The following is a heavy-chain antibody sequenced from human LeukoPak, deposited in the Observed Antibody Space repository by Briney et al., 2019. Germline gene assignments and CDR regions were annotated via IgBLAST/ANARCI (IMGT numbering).Heavy chain of an antibody. Sequence: QTGGSLRLSCAASGFTFSSYGMHWVRQAPGKGLEWVAFIRYDGSNKYYADSVKGRFTISRDNSKNTLYLQMNSLRAEDTAVYYCAKDHDSSGYYYVDYWGQGTLVTVSS. D-gene: IGHD3-22*01. V-gene: IGHV3-30*02. CDR2: IRYDGSNK. CDR1: GFTFSSYG. CDR3: AKDHDSSGYYYVDY. J-gene: IGHJ4*02.